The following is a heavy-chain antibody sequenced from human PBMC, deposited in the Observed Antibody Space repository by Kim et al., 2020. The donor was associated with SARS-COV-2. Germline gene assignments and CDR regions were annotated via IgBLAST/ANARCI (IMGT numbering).Heavy chain of an antibody. V-gene: IGHV3-53*01. D-gene: IGHD6-19*01. Sequence: GGSLRLSCAASGFTVSSNYMSWVRQAPGKGLEWVSVIYSGGSTYYADSVKGRFTISRDNSKNTLYLQMNSLRAEDTAVYYCARVHSSGWYGVDYWGQGTLVTVSS. J-gene: IGHJ4*02. CDR2: IYSGGST. CDR3: ARVHSSGWYGVDY. CDR1: GFTVSSNY.